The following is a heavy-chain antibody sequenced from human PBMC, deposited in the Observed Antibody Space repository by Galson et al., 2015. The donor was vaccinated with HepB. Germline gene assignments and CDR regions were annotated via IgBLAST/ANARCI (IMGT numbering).Heavy chain of an antibody. CDR3: ARGGVYGELPTYWYFDL. Sequence: SVKVSCKASGYTFTSYAMNWVRQAPGQGLEWMGWINTNTGNPTYAQGFTGRFVFSLDTSVSTAYLQISSLKAEDTAVYYCARGGVYGELPTYWYFDLWGRGTLVTVSS. D-gene: IGHD4-17*01. CDR1: GYTFTSYA. CDR2: INTNTGNP. J-gene: IGHJ2*01. V-gene: IGHV7-4-1*02.